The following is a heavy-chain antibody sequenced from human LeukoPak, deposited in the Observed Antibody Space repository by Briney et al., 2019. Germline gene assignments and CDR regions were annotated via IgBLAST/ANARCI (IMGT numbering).Heavy chain of an antibody. D-gene: IGHD4-17*01. CDR2: IYYSGLT. CDR1: GGSITSSSSY. CDR3: ASGTFDDYGDYDRGDYFDH. Sequence: PSETLSLTRTVSGGSITSSSSYWGWVRQPPGKGPEWIGSIYYSGLTYDNPSLKSRVSISVDPAKNHFSLKVTSVTAADTAVYYCASGTFDDYGDYDRGDYFDHWGQGTLVTVSS. V-gene: IGHV4-39*02. J-gene: IGHJ4*02.